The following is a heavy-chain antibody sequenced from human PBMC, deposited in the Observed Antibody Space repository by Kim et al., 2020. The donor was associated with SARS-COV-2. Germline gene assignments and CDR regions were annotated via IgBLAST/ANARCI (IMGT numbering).Heavy chain of an antibody. CDR1: GFTFNSYG. J-gene: IGHJ4*02. D-gene: IGHD3-10*01. CDR3: AKSMVRGVYAIDY. V-gene: IGHV3-23*01. CDR2: ISSSGSNT. Sequence: GGSLRLSCAASGFTFNSYGMSWVRQAPGKGLEWVSVISSSGSNTYYADSVKGRFTISRDNSKNTLYLQMHSLRAEDTAVYYCAKSMVRGVYAIDYWGQGTLVTVSS.